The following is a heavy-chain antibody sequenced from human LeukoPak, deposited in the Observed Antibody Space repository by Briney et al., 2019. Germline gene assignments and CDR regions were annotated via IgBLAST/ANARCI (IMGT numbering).Heavy chain of an antibody. CDR3: AELGITMIGGV. CDR2: ISSSSSYI. V-gene: IGHV3-21*01. CDR1: GFTFSSHS. D-gene: IGHD3-10*02. J-gene: IGHJ6*04. Sequence: PGGSLRLSCAASGFTFSSHSMNWVRQAPGKGLEWVSSISSSSSYIYYVDSVKGRFTISRDNAKNSLYLQMNSLRAEDTAVYYCAELGITMIGGVWGKGTTVTISS.